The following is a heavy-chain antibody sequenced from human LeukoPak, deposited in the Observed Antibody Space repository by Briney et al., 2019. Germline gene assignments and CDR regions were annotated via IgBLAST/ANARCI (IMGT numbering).Heavy chain of an antibody. CDR2: ISSSSSYI. CDR3: ARVKGSLGSNAFDI. CDR1: GFTFSSYS. D-gene: IGHD1-26*01. Sequence: GGSLRLSCAASGFTFSSYSMNWVRQALGKGLEWVSSISSSSSYIYYADSVKGRFTISRDNAKNSLYLQMNSLGAEDTAVYYCARVKGSLGSNAFDIWGQGTMVTVSS. J-gene: IGHJ3*02. V-gene: IGHV3-21*01.